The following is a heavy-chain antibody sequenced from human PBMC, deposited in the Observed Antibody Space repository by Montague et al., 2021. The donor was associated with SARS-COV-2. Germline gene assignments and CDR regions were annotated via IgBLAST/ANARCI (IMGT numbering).Heavy chain of an antibody. Sequence: SETLSLTCSVSGGSINNYFWGWIRQSPGKGLEWVGCMHSTGSTAYNPSLKSRVIISVDTSKTQISLKLSSVSAADTAQYYCARAVVGAKTATIESWGQGTLVTVSS. D-gene: IGHD2-15*01. CDR1: GGSINNYF. J-gene: IGHJ4*02. CDR2: MHSTGST. V-gene: IGHV4-59*01. CDR3: ARAVVGAKTATIES.